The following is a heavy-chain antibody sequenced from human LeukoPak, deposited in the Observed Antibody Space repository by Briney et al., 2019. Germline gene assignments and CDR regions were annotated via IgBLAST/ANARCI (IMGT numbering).Heavy chain of an antibody. V-gene: IGHV3-48*03. Sequence: GGSLRLSCAASGFTFSSYEMNWGRQAPGKGLEGVSYMSSSGSTIYYAASVKGRFTISRDNAKNSLYLQMNSLRAEDTAVYYCAELGITMIGGVWGKGTTVTISS. CDR3: AELGITMIGGV. CDR2: MSSSGSTI. D-gene: IGHD3-10*02. CDR1: GFTFSSYE. J-gene: IGHJ6*04.